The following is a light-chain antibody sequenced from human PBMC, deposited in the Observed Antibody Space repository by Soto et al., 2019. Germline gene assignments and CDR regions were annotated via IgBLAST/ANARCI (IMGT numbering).Light chain of an antibody. Sequence: EIVLTQSPGTLSLSPGERATLSCRASQSVSNNYLAWYQQKPGQAPRLRIYGASNRATGTPDRFSGSGSGTDFTLTISRLEPDDFAVYYCQQYGSSGTFGQGTKVEIK. J-gene: IGKJ1*01. CDR3: QQYGSSGT. CDR2: GAS. V-gene: IGKV3-20*01. CDR1: QSVSNNY.